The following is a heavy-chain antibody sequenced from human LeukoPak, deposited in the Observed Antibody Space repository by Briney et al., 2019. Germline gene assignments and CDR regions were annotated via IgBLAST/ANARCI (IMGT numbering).Heavy chain of an antibody. J-gene: IGHJ6*03. D-gene: IGHD3-22*01. CDR1: GYTFTSYG. CDR2: ISAYNGNT. CDR3: ARGVKDSSGYLGYYYYYMDV. Sequence: EASVKVSCKASGYTFTSYGISWVRQAPGQGLEWMGWISAYNGNTNYAQKFQGRVTITRNTSISTAYMELSSLRSEDTAVYYCARGVKDSSGYLGYYYYYMDVWGKGTTVTVSS. V-gene: IGHV1-18*01.